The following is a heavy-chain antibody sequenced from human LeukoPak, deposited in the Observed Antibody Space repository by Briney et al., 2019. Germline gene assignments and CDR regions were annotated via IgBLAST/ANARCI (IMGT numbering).Heavy chain of an antibody. CDR1: GGSISSGSSSGGYY. D-gene: IGHD3-10*01. J-gene: IGHJ3*02. V-gene: IGHV4-31*03. CDR3: ARAPPRGDAFDI. Sequence: SQTLSLTCTVSGGSISSGSSSGGYYWSWIRQHPGKGLEWIGYIYYSGSTYYNPSLKSRLTLSVDTSKNQFSLKLTSMTAADTAVYYCARAPPRGDAFDIWGQGTMVTVSS. CDR2: IYYSGST.